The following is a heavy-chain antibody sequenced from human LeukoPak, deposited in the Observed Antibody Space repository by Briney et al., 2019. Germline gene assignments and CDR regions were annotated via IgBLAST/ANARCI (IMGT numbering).Heavy chain of an antibody. CDR1: GGTFSSYA. Sequence: SVKVSCKASGGTFSSYAISWVRQAPGQGLEWMGRIIPILGIANYAQKFQGRVTITADKSTSTAYMELRSLRSDDTAVYYCARDCIAVAGCLDYRGQGTLVTVSS. CDR2: IIPILGIA. V-gene: IGHV1-69*04. CDR3: ARDCIAVAGCLDY. D-gene: IGHD6-19*01. J-gene: IGHJ4*02.